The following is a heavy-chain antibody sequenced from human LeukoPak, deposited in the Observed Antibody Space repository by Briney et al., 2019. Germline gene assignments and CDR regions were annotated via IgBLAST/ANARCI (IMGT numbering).Heavy chain of an antibody. CDR3: ARDQGYSYGPYYYDSSGYYPDY. Sequence: GGSLRLSCAASGFTFSSYWMRWVRQAPGKGLEWVPNIKEDGIERYYVDSGKGRFTISRDNAKNSLYLQMNSLRAEDTAVYYCARDQGYSYGPYYYDSSGYYPDYWGQGTLVTVSS. CDR1: GFTFSSYW. D-gene: IGHD3-22*01. CDR2: IKEDGIER. J-gene: IGHJ4*02. V-gene: IGHV3-7*01.